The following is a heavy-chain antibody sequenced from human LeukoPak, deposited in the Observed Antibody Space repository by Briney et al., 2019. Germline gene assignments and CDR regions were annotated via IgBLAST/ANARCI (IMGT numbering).Heavy chain of an antibody. Sequence: PGGSLRLSCAASGFTFSSYAMHWVRQAPGKGLEWVAVISYDGSNKYYADSVKGRFTISRDNSKNTLYLQMNSLRAEDTAVYYCAKSTAAAVSGSPMDVWGKGTTVTVSS. CDR1: GFTFSSYA. V-gene: IGHV3-30-3*02. CDR2: ISYDGSNK. J-gene: IGHJ6*03. D-gene: IGHD6-13*01. CDR3: AKSTAAAVSGSPMDV.